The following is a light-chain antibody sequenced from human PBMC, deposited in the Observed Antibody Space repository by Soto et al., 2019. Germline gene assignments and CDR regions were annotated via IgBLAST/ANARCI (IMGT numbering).Light chain of an antibody. Sequence: QSVLTQPRSVSGSPGQSVTISCTGTSSDVGAYNYVSWYQQHPGKAPKLMIYDVSKRPSGVPDRFSGSKSGNTASLTISGLQAEDEADYYCCSYAGSYIHYVFGTGTKVTVL. CDR2: DVS. CDR3: CSYAGSYIHYV. J-gene: IGLJ1*01. CDR1: SSDVGAYNY. V-gene: IGLV2-11*01.